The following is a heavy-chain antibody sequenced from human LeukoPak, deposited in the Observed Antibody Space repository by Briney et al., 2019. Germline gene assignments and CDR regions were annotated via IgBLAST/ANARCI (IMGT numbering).Heavy chain of an antibody. CDR2: INSDGSST. Sequence: HPGGSLRLSCAASGFTFSSYWMHWVRQALGKGLVWVSRINSDGSSTSYADSVKGRFTISRDNAKNTLYLQMNSLRAEGTAVYYCARDSIVGATNADAFDIWGQGTMVTVSS. V-gene: IGHV3-74*01. J-gene: IGHJ3*02. CDR3: ARDSIVGATNADAFDI. D-gene: IGHD1-26*01. CDR1: GFTFSSYW.